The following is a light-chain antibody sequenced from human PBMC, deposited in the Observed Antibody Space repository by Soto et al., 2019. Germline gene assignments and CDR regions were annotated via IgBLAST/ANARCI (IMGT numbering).Light chain of an antibody. CDR1: SSDVGTYNL. Sequence: QSALTQPASVSGSPGQSITISCTGISSDVGTYNLVSWYQHHPGKAPKLIIFEGSKRPSGVSYRFSGSKSGNTASLTISGLQAEDEADYYCCSRVVFGGGTKVTVL. V-gene: IGLV2-23*01. CDR2: EGS. J-gene: IGLJ2*01. CDR3: CSRVV.